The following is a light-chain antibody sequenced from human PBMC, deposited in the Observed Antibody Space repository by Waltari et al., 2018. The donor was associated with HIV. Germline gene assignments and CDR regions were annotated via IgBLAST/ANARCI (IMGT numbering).Light chain of an antibody. V-gene: IGLV1-40*01. CDR1: SSHIRPGHD. J-gene: IGLJ2*01. Sequence: QSVLTQPPSVSGAPGQRVTIPRTWSSSHIRPGHDAHSYQQLPGTAPKVLIYGNNNRPAGVPDRFSGSKSGTSASLAITGLQAEDEADYYCQSYDNSLSGSIFGGGTTLTVL. CDR3: QSYDNSLSGSI. CDR2: GNN.